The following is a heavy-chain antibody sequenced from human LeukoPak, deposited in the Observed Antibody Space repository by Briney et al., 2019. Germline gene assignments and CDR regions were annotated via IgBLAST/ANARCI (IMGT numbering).Heavy chain of an antibody. CDR3: ARGGRHRRFGP. CDR1: GGSFSGYY. V-gene: IGHV4-34*01. CDR2: ISHSGST. J-gene: IGHJ5*02. Sequence: SETLSLTCAVYGGSFSGYYWTWIRQPPGKGLEWIGEISHSGSTNYNPSLKSRVTISIDASKNQFSLKLTSVTAADTAVYYCARGGRHRRFGPWGQGTLVTVSS.